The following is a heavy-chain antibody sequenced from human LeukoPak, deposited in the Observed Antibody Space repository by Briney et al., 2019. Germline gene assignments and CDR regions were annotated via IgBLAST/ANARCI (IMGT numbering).Heavy chain of an antibody. CDR2: MRFDGSDR. Sequence: GGSLRLSCAASGFTLRNYDMHWVRQAPGKGLEWVAFMRFDGSDRYYTESVKGRFTVYRDSSKNTLFLQMNNMRPEDTAIYYCAKQTPRQYYYYMDFWGKGTTVTISS. J-gene: IGHJ6*03. CDR3: AKQTPRQYYYYMDF. CDR1: GFTLRNYD. V-gene: IGHV3-30*02.